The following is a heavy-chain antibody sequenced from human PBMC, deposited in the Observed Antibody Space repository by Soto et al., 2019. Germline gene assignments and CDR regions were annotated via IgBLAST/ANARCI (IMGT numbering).Heavy chain of an antibody. V-gene: IGHV4-4*02. CDR1: GASVISTKW. J-gene: IGHJ4*02. Sequence: SETLSLTCAVSGASVISTKWWSWVRQSPGKGLEWIGEINHDGDTNSNPSLKSRVTISVDVSKNQFSLKLNSVTAADTAMYYCARSRIAAVGTSVPNYWGQGTPVTVSS. CDR3: ARSRIAAVGTSVPNY. D-gene: IGHD6-13*01. CDR2: INHDGDT.